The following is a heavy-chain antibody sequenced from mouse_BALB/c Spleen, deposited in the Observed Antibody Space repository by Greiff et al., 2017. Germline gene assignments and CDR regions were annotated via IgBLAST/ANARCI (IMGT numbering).Heavy chain of an antibody. J-gene: IGHJ1*01. Sequence: QVQLQQSGAELVKPGASVKLSCKASGYTFTSYYMYWVKQRPGQGLEWIGEINPSNGGTNFNEKFKSKATLTVDKSSSTAYMQLSSLTSEDSAVYYCTRSKRSRYVDWYFDVWGAGTTVTVSS. CDR1: GYTFTSYY. V-gene: IGHV1S81*02. D-gene: IGHD1-1*01. CDR3: TRSKRSRYVDWYFDV. CDR2: INPSNGGT.